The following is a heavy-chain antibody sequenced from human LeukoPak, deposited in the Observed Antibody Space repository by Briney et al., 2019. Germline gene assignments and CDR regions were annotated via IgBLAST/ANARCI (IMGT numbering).Heavy chain of an antibody. V-gene: IGHV3-74*01. Sequence: GGSLRLSCAASGFTFSSGWMHWVRQGPGKGLVWVSRVNSDGGSTNYADSVKGRFTISRDNAKNTLYLQMNSLRADDTAVYYCARSSGRSPFDMWGQGTMVTVSS. D-gene: IGHD6-19*01. CDR3: ARSSGRSPFDM. CDR1: GFTFSSGW. CDR2: VNSDGGST. J-gene: IGHJ3*02.